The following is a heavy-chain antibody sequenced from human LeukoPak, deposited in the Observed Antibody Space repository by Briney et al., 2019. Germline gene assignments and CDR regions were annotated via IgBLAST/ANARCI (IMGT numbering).Heavy chain of an antibody. CDR3: ARHDRDCSSTSCPPDY. CDR2: IDPSDSYT. D-gene: IGHD2-2*01. CDR1: GYSFTSNW. Sequence: GESLKISCQGSGYSFTSNWISWVRQVPGKGLEWMGRIDPSDSYTNYSPSFQGHVTISADKSISTAYLRWRSLKASDTAMYYCARHDRDCSSTSCPPDYWGQGTLVTVSS. V-gene: IGHV5-10-1*01. J-gene: IGHJ4*02.